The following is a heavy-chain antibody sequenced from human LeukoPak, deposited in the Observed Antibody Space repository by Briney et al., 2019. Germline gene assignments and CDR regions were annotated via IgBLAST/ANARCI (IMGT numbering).Heavy chain of an antibody. J-gene: IGHJ4*02. CDR3: GGHTAGGRISDY. CDR2: ISSSSSYI. CDR1: GFTFSSYS. D-gene: IGHD6-13*01. V-gene: IGHV3-21*03. Sequence: GGSLRLSCAASGFTFSSYSMNWVRQAPGKGLEWVSSISSSSSYIYYADSVKGRFTISRDNAKNSLYLQMNSLNTEDTAVYYCGGHTAGGRISDYWGQGTLVTVSA.